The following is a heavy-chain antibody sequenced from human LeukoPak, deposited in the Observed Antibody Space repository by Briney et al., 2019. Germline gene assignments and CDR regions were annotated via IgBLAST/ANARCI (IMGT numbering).Heavy chain of an antibody. J-gene: IGHJ4*02. D-gene: IGHD3-10*01. V-gene: IGHV3-23*01. CDR3: AKARTMVRGVVLDY. CDR2: ISGSGGST. Sequence: AGGSLRLSCAASGFTFSSYAMSWVRQAPGKGLEWVSAISGSGGSTYYADSVKGRFTISRDNSKNTLYLQMNSLRAEDTAVYYCAKARTMVRGVVLDYWGQGTLVTVSS. CDR1: GFTFSSYA.